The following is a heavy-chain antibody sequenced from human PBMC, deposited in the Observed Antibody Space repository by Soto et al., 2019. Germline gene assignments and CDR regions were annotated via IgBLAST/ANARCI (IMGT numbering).Heavy chain of an antibody. CDR2: IYSGGST. CDR3: ARDRVESGYPEYFQH. D-gene: IGHD3-22*01. Sequence: EVQLVESGGGLIQPGGSLRLSYAASGFTVSSNYMSWVRQAPGKGLEWVSVIYSGGSTYYADSVKGRFTISRDNSKNTLYLQMNSLRAEDTAVYYCARDRVESGYPEYFQHWGQGTRVTVSS. J-gene: IGHJ1*01. V-gene: IGHV3-53*01. CDR1: GFTVSSNY.